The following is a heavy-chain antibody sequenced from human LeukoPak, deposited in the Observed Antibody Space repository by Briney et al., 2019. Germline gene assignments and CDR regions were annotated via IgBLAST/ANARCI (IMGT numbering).Heavy chain of an antibody. J-gene: IGHJ5*02. Sequence: SQTLSLTCAISGDSVSSGSSFWHWIRQSPSRGLEWLGRTYYTSKWTGDSALSVRSRIAITPDTSKHQFTLQLNSVTGDDTAVYYCVRRAKGNSYFDPWGQGTLVVVSS. CDR3: VRRAKGNSYFDP. CDR2: TYYTSKWTG. D-gene: IGHD4-23*01. CDR1: GDSVSSGSSF. V-gene: IGHV6-1*01.